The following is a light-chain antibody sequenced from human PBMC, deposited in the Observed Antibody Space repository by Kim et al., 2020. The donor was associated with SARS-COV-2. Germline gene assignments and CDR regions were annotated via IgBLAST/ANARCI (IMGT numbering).Light chain of an antibody. J-gene: IGKJ2*02. CDR1: ETVTRSY. CDR3: QQYGSSPPCT. V-gene: IGKV3-20*01. Sequence: EVVLTQSPGTLSLSPGDTATLSCTASETVTRSYIAWYQKKPGQPPRLLIYAASTRATGIPDRFSGSGSVTHFTLTISRLEPEDFAVYYCQQYGSSPPCTFGQGTKLEI. CDR2: AAS.